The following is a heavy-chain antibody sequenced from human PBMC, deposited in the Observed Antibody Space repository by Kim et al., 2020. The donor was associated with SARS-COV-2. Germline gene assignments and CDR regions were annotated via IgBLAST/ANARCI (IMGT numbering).Heavy chain of an antibody. D-gene: IGHD2-2*01. CDR3: ARDIGEQIIVVVPAAKFDY. J-gene: IGHJ4*02. CDR2: IYHSGST. Sequence: SETLSLTCTVSGYSISSGYYWGWIRQPPGKGLEWIGSIYHSGSTYYNPSLKSRVTISVDTSKNQFSLKLSSVTAADTAVYYCARDIGEQIIVVVPAAKFDYWGQGTLVTVSS. CDR1: GYSISSGYY. V-gene: IGHV4-38-2*02.